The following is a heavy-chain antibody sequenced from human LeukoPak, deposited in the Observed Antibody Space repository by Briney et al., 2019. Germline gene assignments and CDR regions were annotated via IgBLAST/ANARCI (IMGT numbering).Heavy chain of an antibody. CDR3: ARDSGISWYYFDY. Sequence: GSLGLSCAASGFTFSSYEMNWVRQAPGTGLEWVSYINSSYSTIYSADFVKGRFTISRDNDKNSLYLQMNSLTAQDTAIYYCARDSGISWYYFDYWGQGTLVTVSS. CDR2: INSSYSTI. J-gene: IGHJ4*02. D-gene: IGHD6-13*01. CDR1: GFTFSSYE. V-gene: IGHV3-48*03.